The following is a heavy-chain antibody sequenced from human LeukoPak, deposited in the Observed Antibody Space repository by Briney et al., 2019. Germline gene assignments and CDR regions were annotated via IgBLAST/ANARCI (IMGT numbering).Heavy chain of an antibody. V-gene: IGHV3-30*18. CDR1: GFTFSSYG. Sequence: GALRLSCAAPGFTFSSYGMHWVRQAPGKGLEWVAVISYDGSNKYYADSVKGRFTISRDNSKNTLYLQMNSLRAEDTAVYYCAKRGGGYSYGYYYYYGMDVWGQGTTVTVSS. D-gene: IGHD5-18*01. CDR3: AKRGGGYSYGYYYYYGMDV. CDR2: ISYDGSNK. J-gene: IGHJ6*02.